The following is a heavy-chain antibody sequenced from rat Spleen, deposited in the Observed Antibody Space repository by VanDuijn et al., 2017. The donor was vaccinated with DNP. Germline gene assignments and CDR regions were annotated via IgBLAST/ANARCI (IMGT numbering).Heavy chain of an antibody. CDR3: VRRWYVDL. J-gene: IGHJ1*01. V-gene: IGHV5-25*01. CDR2: IRTGGGNT. Sequence: EVLLVESGGGLVQPGRSLKLSCVASGFTFNNYWMTWVRKNPTKGMEWVASIRTGGGNTYYRNSGKGRFTIARDNAKSTLYLKMNSLRSEDTAIYYCVRRWYVDLWGPGTMVTVSS. CDR1: GFTFNNYW.